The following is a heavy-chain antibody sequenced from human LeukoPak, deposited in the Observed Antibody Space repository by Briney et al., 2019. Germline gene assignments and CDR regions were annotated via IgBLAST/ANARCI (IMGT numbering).Heavy chain of an antibody. D-gene: IGHD5-12*01. J-gene: IGHJ2*01. Sequence: GGSLRLSCAASGFTFSSNYMSWVRQAPGKGLEWVSVIYSGGSTYYADSVKGRFTISRDNSKNTLYLQMNSLRAEDTAVYYCATGGLEWLRFRDWYFDLWGRGTLVTVSS. CDR2: IYSGGST. CDR1: GFTFSSNY. V-gene: IGHV3-53*01. CDR3: ATGGLEWLRFRDWYFDL.